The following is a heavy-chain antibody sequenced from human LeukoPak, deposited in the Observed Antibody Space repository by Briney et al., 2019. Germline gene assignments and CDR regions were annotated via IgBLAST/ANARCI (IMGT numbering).Heavy chain of an antibody. Sequence: PGRSLRLSCAASGFALSFHALHWVRQSPGKGLEWVAAISYDGSNKFYADSVKGRLTVSRDNSQKTMFLEMNSLRPEDTAVYSCARGMTASLRANAGFDIWGQGTIVAVSS. J-gene: IGHJ3*02. D-gene: IGHD2-21*02. CDR3: ARGMTASLRANAGFDI. V-gene: IGHV3-30*04. CDR1: GFALSFHA. CDR2: ISYDGSNK.